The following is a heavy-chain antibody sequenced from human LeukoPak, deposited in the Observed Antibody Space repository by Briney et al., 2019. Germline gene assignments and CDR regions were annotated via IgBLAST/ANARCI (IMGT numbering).Heavy chain of an antibody. D-gene: IGHD5-24*01. CDR3: AKVWRDGYGT. CDR2: ISGSGGST. Sequence: PAASLRLSCAASGFTFSSYAMSWVRQAPGKGLEWVSAISGSGGSTYYADSVKGRFTISRDNSKNTLYLQMNSLRAEDTAVYYCAKVWRDGYGTWGQGTLVTVSS. J-gene: IGHJ5*02. V-gene: IGHV3-23*01. CDR1: GFTFSSYA.